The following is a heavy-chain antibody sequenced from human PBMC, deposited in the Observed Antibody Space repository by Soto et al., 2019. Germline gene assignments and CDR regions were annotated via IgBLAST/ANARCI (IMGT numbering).Heavy chain of an antibody. CDR3: ARARRITNFAEFTGHYGMDV. J-gene: IGHJ6*02. CDR2: IIPIFGTA. Sequence: SVKVSCEASGGTFSIYAISWVRQAPGQGLEWMGGIIPIFGTANDAQKFQGKVTITADKSTSTAYMELCSLRSEDTAVYYCARARRITNFAEFTGHYGMDVWAQGSTVTVS. V-gene: IGHV1-69*06. D-gene: IGHD3-3*01. CDR1: GGTFSIYA.